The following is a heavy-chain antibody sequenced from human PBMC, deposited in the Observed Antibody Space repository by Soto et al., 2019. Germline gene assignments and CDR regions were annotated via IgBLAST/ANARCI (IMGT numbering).Heavy chain of an antibody. CDR2: INPNSGNT. CDR3: PRDSGSYYGLRASDI. V-gene: IGHV1-8*01. J-gene: IGHJ3*02. D-gene: IGHD1-26*01. Sequence: QGIEWMGWINPNSGNTGYAQKFQGRVTMTRNTSISTAYMELSSLRSEDTAVYYCPRDSGSYYGLRASDIRRNGTIVTVS.